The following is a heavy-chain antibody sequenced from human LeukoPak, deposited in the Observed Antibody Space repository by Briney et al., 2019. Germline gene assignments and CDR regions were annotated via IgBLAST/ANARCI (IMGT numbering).Heavy chain of an antibody. Sequence: GGSLRLSCAASGFTVSSNCMTWVRQGPGMGLEWVSVVCSGGDTYYADSVKGGFTISPDDSNNSVYLQMNSLRAEDPAVYYCARKVGYGYALDSWGQGTLVTVSS. CDR2: VCSGGDT. D-gene: IGHD5-18*01. CDR1: GFTVSSNC. V-gene: IGHV3-53*01. CDR3: ARKVGYGYALDS. J-gene: IGHJ4*02.